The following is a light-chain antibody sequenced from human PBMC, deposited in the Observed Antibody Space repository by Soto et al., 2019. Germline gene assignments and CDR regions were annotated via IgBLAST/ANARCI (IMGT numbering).Light chain of an antibody. V-gene: IGKV3-15*01. J-gene: IGKJ2*02. CDR1: QSVTSSY. Sequence: EIVMTQSPATLSVSPGERATLSCRASQSVTSSYLAWYQQRPGQAPRLLIYGASTRATGIPARFSGSGSGTEFALTISSLQSEDSAVYYCQQYNRWSPVSTFGQGTKLEI. CDR3: QQYNRWSPVST. CDR2: GAS.